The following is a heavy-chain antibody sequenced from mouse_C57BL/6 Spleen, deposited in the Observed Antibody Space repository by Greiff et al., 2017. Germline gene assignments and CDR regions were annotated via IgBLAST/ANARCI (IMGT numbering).Heavy chain of an antibody. CDR1: GFTFSDYG. V-gene: IGHV5-17*01. J-gene: IGHJ3*01. D-gene: IGHD1-1*01. CDR3: ARDHYYGSSYDGFAY. CDR2: ISSGSSTI. Sequence: EVKLVESGGGLVKPGGSLKLSCAASGFTFSDYGMHWVRQAPEKGLEWVAYISSGSSTIYYADTVKGRFTISRDNAKNTLFLQMTSLRSEDTAMYYCARDHYYGSSYDGFAYWGQGTLVTVSA.